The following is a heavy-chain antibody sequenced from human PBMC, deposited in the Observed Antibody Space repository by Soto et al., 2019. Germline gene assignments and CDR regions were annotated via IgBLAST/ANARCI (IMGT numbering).Heavy chain of an antibody. V-gene: IGHV3-30-3*01. J-gene: IGHJ4*02. Sequence: GGSLRLSCAASGFTFSSYAMHWVRQAPGKGLEWVAVISYDGSNKYYADSVKGRFTISRDNSKNTLYLQMNSLRAEYTAVYYCARSYVDTAMGLDYWGQGTLVTVSS. D-gene: IGHD5-18*01. CDR2: ISYDGSNK. CDR3: ARSYVDTAMGLDY. CDR1: GFTFSSYA.